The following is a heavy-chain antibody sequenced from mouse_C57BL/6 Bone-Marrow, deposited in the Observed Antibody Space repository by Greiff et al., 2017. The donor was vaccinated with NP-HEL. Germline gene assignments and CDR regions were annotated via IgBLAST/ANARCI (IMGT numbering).Heavy chain of an antibody. J-gene: IGHJ4*01. Sequence: QVQLQQPGAELVMPGASVKLSCKASGYTFTSYWMHWVKQRPGQGLEWIGEIDPSDSYTNYNQKFKGKSTLTVDKSSNTAYMQLSSLTSEDSAVYYWAIYYGYPYAMDYWGQGTSVTVTS. CDR1: GYTFTSYW. V-gene: IGHV1-69*01. CDR3: AIYYGYPYAMDY. D-gene: IGHD2-2*01. CDR2: IDPSDSYT.